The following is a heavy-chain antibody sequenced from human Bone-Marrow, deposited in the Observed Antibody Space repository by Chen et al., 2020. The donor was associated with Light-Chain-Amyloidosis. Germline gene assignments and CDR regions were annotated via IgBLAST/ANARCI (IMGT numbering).Heavy chain of an antibody. Sequence: VRLVESGGGVVRPGGSLRLSCTVSGFVFTTYGFQWVRQAPGKGLEWVSFVRFDGSDKYYADSEKGRFTISRDDSKNTLYLQMNSLRPEDTAVYYCAQLYSYGRPFKHWGQGTLVSVSS. D-gene: IGHD5-18*01. CDR2: VRFDGSDK. CDR3: AQLYSYGRPFKH. J-gene: IGHJ4*02. V-gene: IGHV3-30*02. CDR1: GFVFTTYG.